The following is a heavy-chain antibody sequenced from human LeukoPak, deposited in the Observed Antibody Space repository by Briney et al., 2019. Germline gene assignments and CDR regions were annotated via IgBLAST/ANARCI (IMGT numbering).Heavy chain of an antibody. J-gene: IGHJ4*02. D-gene: IGHD3-22*01. CDR1: GGTFSCYA. V-gene: IGHV1-69*01. CDR3: YVNYDSSGRNSDY. Sequence: GASVKVSCKASGGTFSCYAISWVRQAPGQGLEWMGGIIPIFGTANYAQKFQGRVTITADESTSTAYMELSSLRSEDTAVYYCYVNYDSSGRNSDYWGQGTLVTVSS. CDR2: IIPIFGTA.